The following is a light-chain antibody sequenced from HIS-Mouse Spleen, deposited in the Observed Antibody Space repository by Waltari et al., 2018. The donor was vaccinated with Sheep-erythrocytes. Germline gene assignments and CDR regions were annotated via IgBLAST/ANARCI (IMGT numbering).Light chain of an antibody. CDR2: SKN. V-gene: IGLV1-44*01. Sequence: QSVLTQPPSASGTPGQRVTISCSGSSSNIGSNTVNWYQQLPGTAPKLLLYSKNQRPSGVPDRFSGSKSGTSASLAISGLQSDDEAYYYCAAWDDSLNGPVFGGGTKLTVL. CDR1: SSNIGSNT. J-gene: IGLJ3*02. CDR3: AAWDDSLNGPV.